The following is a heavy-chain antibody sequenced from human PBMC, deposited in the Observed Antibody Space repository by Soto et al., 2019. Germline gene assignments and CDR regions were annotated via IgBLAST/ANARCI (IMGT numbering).Heavy chain of an antibody. D-gene: IGHD5-18*01. CDR1: GGTFSSYA. CDR3: ATRGYSYGNFDY. CDR2: IIPIFGTA. Sequence: SVKVSCKASGGTFSSYAISWVRQAPGQGLEWMGGIIPIFGTANYAQKFQGRVTITADESTSTAYMELSSLRSEDTAVYYCATRGYSYGNFDYWGQGTLVTVSS. V-gene: IGHV1-69*13. J-gene: IGHJ4*02.